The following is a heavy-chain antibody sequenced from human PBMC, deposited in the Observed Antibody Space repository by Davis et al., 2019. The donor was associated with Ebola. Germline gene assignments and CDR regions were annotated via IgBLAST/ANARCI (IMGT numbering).Heavy chain of an antibody. CDR2: ISGSGGTT. Sequence: GGSLRLSCAASGFTFSSYAMSWVRQAPGKGLEWVSGISGSGGTTSYADSVKGRFTISRDNSKNALYLQMNSLRAEDTAVYYCAKVPNVGCFNGVCSYGDYYYMEVWGIGTTVTVSS. CDR1: GFTFSSYA. J-gene: IGHJ6*03. D-gene: IGHD2-8*01. CDR3: AKVPNVGCFNGVCSYGDYYYMEV. V-gene: IGHV3-23*01.